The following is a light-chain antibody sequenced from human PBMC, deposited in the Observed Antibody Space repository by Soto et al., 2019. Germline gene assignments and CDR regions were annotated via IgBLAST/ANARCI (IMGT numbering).Light chain of an antibody. CDR2: GAS. CDR3: QQYGSSLRWT. CDR1: QSVSSSY. J-gene: IGKJ1*01. V-gene: IGKV3-20*01. Sequence: EIALTQSPGTLSLSPGERATLSCRASQSVSSSYLAWYQQKPGQAPRLLIYGASSRATGIPDRFSGSGSGTDFTLTISRLEPEDFAVYYCQQYGSSLRWTFGQGTKVEIK.